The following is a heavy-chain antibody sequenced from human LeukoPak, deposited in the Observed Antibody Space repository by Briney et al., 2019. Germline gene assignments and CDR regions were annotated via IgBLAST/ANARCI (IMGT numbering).Heavy chain of an antibody. CDR1: GFTFSSYG. D-gene: IGHD3-10*01. Sequence: GGSLRLSCAASGFTFSSYGMHWVRQAPGKGLEWVAVISYDGSNKYYADSVKGRFTISRDNSKNTLYLQMNGLRAEDTAVYYCAKSSPRRLLWFGELFSYFDYWGQGTLVTVSS. J-gene: IGHJ4*02. V-gene: IGHV3-30*18. CDR3: AKSSPRRLLWFGELFSYFDY. CDR2: ISYDGSNK.